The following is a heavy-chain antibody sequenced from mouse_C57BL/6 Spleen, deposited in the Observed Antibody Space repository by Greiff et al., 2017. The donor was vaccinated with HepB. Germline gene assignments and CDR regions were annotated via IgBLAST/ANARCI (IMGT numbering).Heavy chain of an antibody. D-gene: IGHD1-1*01. V-gene: IGHV5-4*01. Sequence: EVQGVESGGGLVKPGGSLKLSCAASGFTFSSYAMSWVRQTPEKRLEWVATISDGGSYTYYPDNVKGRFTISRDNAKNNLYLQMSHLKSEDTAMYYCAREESYGSSYGWVAFAYWGQGTLVTVSA. CDR1: GFTFSSYA. CDR2: ISDGGSYT. CDR3: AREESYGSSYGWVAFAY. J-gene: IGHJ3*01.